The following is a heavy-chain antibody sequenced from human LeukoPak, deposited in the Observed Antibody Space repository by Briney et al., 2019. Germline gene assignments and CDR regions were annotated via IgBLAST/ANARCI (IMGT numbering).Heavy chain of an antibody. D-gene: IGHD3-16*01. CDR1: GGSISSYY. CDR2: IYTSGST. Sequence: SETLSLTCTVSGGSISSYYWSWIRQPAGKGLEWIGRIYTSGSTTYNPSLKSRLTISIDTSKNQFSLKLSSVTAADTAVYYCARDSGDTGEVKFAPWGQGTLGTVSS. CDR3: ARDSGDTGEVKFAP. J-gene: IGHJ5*02. V-gene: IGHV4-4*07.